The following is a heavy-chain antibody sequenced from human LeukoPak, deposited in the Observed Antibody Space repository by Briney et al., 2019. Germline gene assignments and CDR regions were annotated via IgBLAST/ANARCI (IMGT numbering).Heavy chain of an antibody. Sequence: SVKVSCKASGGTFSSYAISWVRQAPGQGLEWMGGIIPIFGTANYAQKFQGRVTITTDESTSTAYMELSSLRSEDTAVYYCARDPLQRFYFDWSDDYWGQGTLVTVSS. CDR2: IIPIFGTA. D-gene: IGHD3-9*01. J-gene: IGHJ4*02. CDR1: GGTFSSYA. V-gene: IGHV1-69*05. CDR3: ARDPLQRFYFDWSDDY.